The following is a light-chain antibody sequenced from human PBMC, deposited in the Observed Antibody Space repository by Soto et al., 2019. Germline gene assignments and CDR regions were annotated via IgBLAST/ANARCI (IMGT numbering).Light chain of an antibody. J-gene: IGLJ2*01. CDR3: PYYYTSLSGLSGILV. CDR1: TSNIGAGSD. CDR2: SNS. Sequence: QSVLTQPPSVSGAPGQRVTISCTGTTSNIGAGSDIHWYQQLPGKAPKLLIYSNSHRPSGVPSRFSGSKSGTSASLAITGLQTSEEGAYYCPYYYTSLSGLSGILVFGGGTKLTVL. V-gene: IGLV1-40*01.